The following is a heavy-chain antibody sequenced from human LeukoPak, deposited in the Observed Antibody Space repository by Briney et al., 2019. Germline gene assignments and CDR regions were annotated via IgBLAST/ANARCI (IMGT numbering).Heavy chain of an antibody. Sequence: GGSLRLSCAASGFTFSDYYMSWIRQAPGKGLEWVSYISSSGSTIYYADSVKDRFTISRDNAKNSLYLQMNSLRAEDTAVYYCARCSMDYYFDYWGQGTLVTVSS. V-gene: IGHV3-11*01. D-gene: IGHD2-2*03. CDR2: ISSSGSTI. CDR1: GFTFSDYY. CDR3: ARCSMDYYFDY. J-gene: IGHJ4*02.